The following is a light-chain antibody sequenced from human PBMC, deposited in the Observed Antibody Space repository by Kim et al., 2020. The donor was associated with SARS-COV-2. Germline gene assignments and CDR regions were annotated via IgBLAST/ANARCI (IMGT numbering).Light chain of an antibody. J-gene: IGLJ2*01. CDR2: YTT. CDR1: NIGTNH. V-gene: IGLV3-21*01. Sequence: PGETATITCGGSNIGTNHVHWYRQKPGQAPVLVIYYTTDRPSGGPERFSGSNSGTMATLTISRVEAGDEADYYCQVWDSTRYFYVVFGGGTQLTVL. CDR3: QVWDSTRYFYVV.